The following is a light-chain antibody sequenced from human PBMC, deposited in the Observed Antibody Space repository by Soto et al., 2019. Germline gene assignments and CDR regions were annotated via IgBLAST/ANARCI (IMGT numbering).Light chain of an antibody. CDR1: QSISSY. V-gene: IGKV1-39*01. CDR3: QQSYFTSTWT. CDR2: SAS. J-gene: IGKJ1*01. Sequence: DIQMTQSPSSLSASVGDRVTITCRASQSISSYLNWYQQKPGKAPKLLIYSASNLQSGVPSRFSGSGSGTDFTLTISSLQPEDFATYYCQQSYFTSTWTFGQGTKVEIK.